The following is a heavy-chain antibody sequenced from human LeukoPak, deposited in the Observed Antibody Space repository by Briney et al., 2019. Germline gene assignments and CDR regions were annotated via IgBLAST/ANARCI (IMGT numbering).Heavy chain of an antibody. Sequence: GGSLRLSCAASGFTVSSNYMSWVRQAPGKGLEWVSVIYSGGSTYYADSVKGRFTISRDNSKNTLYLQMNSLRAEDTAVYYCARALFWSGFDYWGQGTLVTVSS. J-gene: IGHJ4*02. CDR2: IYSGGST. V-gene: IGHV3-53*01. CDR1: GFTVSSNY. CDR3: ARALFWSGFDY. D-gene: IGHD3-3*01.